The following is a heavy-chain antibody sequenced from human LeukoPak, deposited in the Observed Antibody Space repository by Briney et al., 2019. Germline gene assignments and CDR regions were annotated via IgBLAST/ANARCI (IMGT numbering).Heavy chain of an antibody. CDR1: GFTFSSYG. D-gene: IGHD3-22*01. V-gene: IGHV3-30*18. Sequence: GGSLRLSCAASGFTFSSYGMHWVRQAPGKGLERVAVISYDGSNKYYADSVKGRFTISRDNSKNTLYLQMNSLRAEDTAVYYCAKPYDSSGYYPFDPWGQGTLVTVSS. CDR2: ISYDGSNK. CDR3: AKPYDSSGYYPFDP. J-gene: IGHJ5*02.